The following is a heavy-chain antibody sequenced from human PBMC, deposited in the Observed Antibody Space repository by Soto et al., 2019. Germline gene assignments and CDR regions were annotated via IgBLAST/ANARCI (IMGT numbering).Heavy chain of an antibody. V-gene: IGHV3-23*01. J-gene: IGHJ4*02. CDR3: AKASTASFLEWSASYFDA. D-gene: IGHD3-3*01. CDR1: GFTFDSYA. Sequence: EVQLLQSGGGLVQPGGSLRLSCAASGFTFDSYAMSWVRQTPGKGLQWVSAVSSSGGSTYYADSLSGRFTISKDNSKNSLYLQMNNLGAGDTALYYCAKASTASFLEWSASYFDAWGQGVRVTVSS. CDR2: VSSSGGST.